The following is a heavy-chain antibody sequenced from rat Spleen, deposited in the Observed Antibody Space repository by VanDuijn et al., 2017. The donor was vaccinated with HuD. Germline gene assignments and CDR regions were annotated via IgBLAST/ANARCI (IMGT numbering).Heavy chain of an antibody. CDR2: ISTGGGNT. D-gene: IGHD1-6*01. Sequence: EVQLVESGGGLVQPGGSLKLSCAASGFTFNRYYMVWVRQAPNKGLEWVASISTGGGNTYYRDSVKGRFTISRDNSKNTQYLQMDSLRSEDTATYYCARHGVYYGLLLPDYWVQRVMVTVSS. CDR1: GFTFNRYY. V-gene: IGHV5S13*01. J-gene: IGHJ2*01. CDR3: ARHGVYYGLLLPDY.